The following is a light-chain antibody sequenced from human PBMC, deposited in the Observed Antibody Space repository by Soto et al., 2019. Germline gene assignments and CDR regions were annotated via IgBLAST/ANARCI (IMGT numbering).Light chain of an antibody. V-gene: IGKV1D-12*01. CDR1: QDIYSW. Sequence: DIQMTQSPSSVSASVGDRVTITCRASQDIYSWLAWYQQKSGRAPKLLIYAASILQSGVPSRFSGSGSGTDFTLTITSLQPEDFATYYCQQLTSFPITSGQGTRLEIK. J-gene: IGKJ5*01. CDR3: QQLTSFPIT. CDR2: AAS.